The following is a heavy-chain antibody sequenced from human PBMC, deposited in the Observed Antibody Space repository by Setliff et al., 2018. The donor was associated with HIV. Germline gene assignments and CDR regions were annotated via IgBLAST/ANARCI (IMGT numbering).Heavy chain of an antibody. CDR1: GGSINSGGYY. V-gene: IGHV4-31*03. CDR2: IYHSGGT. J-gene: IGHJ4*02. D-gene: IGHD4-17*01. Sequence: SETLSLTCTVSGGSINSGGYYWSWIRQHPGKGLEWIGYIYHSGGTYYNPSLKSRITISLDMSKNQFSLKLTSVTAADTAVYYCAALTTGYYFDYWGQGTLVTVSS. CDR3: AALTTGYYFDY.